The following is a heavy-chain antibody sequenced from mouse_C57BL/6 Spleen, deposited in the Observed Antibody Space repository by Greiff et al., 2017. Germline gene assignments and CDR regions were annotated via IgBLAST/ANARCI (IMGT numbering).Heavy chain of an antibody. Sequence: QVQLQQSGAELMKPGASVKLSCKATGYTFTGYWIQWVKQRPGHGLEWIGKILPASGSTNYNEKFKGKATLTVDTSSSTAYMQLSSLTSEDSAIYYCARGTAQDQYAIDYWGQGTSLTVSS. CDR2: ILPASGST. D-gene: IGHD3-2*02. CDR3: ARGTAQDQYAIDY. CDR1: GYTFTGYW. J-gene: IGHJ2*02. V-gene: IGHV1-9*01.